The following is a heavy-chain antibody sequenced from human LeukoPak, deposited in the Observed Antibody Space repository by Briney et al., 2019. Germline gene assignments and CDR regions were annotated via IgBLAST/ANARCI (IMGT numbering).Heavy chain of an antibody. Sequence: GGSLRLSCAASGFIFSTFAMIWVRQPPGKGLEWVSSIFPSGGEIHYADSVRGRFTISRDNSKNGLYLQMNSLRPEDTAIYYCAREGFTSSWLYYYYYMDVWDKGTTVTVSS. J-gene: IGHJ6*03. D-gene: IGHD6-13*01. CDR3: AREGFTSSWLYYYYYMDV. CDR1: GFIFSTFA. CDR2: IFPSGGEI. V-gene: IGHV3-23*01.